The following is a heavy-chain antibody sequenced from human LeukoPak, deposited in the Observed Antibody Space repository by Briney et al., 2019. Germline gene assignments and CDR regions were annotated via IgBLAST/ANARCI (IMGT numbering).Heavy chain of an antibody. V-gene: IGHV3-11*01. J-gene: IGHJ6*03. D-gene: IGHD1-26*01. Sequence: KAGGSLRLSCAASGFTFSDYYMSWIRQAPGKGLEWVSYISSSGSTIYYADSVKGRFTISRDNAKNSLYLQMNSLRAEDTAVYYCARDSARYCYYMDVWGKGTTVTVSS. CDR3: ARDSARYCYYMDV. CDR2: ISSSGSTI. CDR1: GFTFSDYY.